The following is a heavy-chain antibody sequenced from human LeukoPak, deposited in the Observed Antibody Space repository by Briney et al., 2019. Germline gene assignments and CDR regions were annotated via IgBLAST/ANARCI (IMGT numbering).Heavy chain of an antibody. CDR2: INAGNGNT. V-gene: IGHV1-3*01. Sequence: GASVKVSCKASGYTFTSYAMHWVRQAPGQRLEWMGWINAGNGNTKYSQKFQGRVTMTEDTSTDTAYMELSSLRSEDTAVYYCARATYYYDSSGYYYRYWGQGTLVTVSS. D-gene: IGHD3-22*01. J-gene: IGHJ4*02. CDR3: ARATYYYDSSGYYYRY. CDR1: GYTFTSYA.